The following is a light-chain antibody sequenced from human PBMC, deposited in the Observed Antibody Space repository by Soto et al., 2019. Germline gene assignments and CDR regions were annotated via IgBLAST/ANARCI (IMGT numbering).Light chain of an antibody. J-gene: IGKJ1*01. CDR3: QQYSSYS. CDR2: KAS. CDR1: QSISSW. V-gene: IGKV1-5*03. Sequence: DIQMTQSPSTLSASVGDRVTITCRASQSISSWLAWYQQKPGKAPKLLIYKASSLESGVPSRFSGSGSGTEFTRTITSLQPDDFATYYCQQYSSYSFGQGTKVEIK.